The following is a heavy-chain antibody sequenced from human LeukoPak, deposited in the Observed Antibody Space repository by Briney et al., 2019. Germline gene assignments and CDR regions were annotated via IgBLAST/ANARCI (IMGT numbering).Heavy chain of an antibody. Sequence: GGSLRLSCAASGFTFSSYAMSWVRQAPGKGLEWVSAISGSGSSTYYADFVKGRFTISRDNSKNTLYLQMNSLRAEDTAVYYCANGCSSSGDCYSYHLPCQHWGRAPWSPSPQ. J-gene: IGHJ1*01. D-gene: IGHD2-21*02. V-gene: IGHV3-23*01. CDR1: GFTFSSYA. CDR2: ISGSGSST. CDR3: ANGCSSSGDCYSYHLPCQH.